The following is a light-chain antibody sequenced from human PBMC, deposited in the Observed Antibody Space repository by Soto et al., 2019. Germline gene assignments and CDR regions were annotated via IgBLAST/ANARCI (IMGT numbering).Light chain of an antibody. CDR2: DVS. V-gene: IGLV2-14*01. J-gene: IGLJ1*01. Sequence: QSVLTQPASVSASPGQSITISCTGTSSDVGGYNYVSWYQQHPGKAPKLMIYDVSNRPSGVSNRFSGSKSGNTASLTISGLQAEDEADYYCSSYTSSSVYVFGTGTKVTVL. CDR3: SSYTSSSVYV. CDR1: SSDVGGYNY.